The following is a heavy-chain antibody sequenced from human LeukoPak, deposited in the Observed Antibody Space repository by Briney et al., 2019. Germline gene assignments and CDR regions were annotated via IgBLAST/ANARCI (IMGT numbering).Heavy chain of an antibody. D-gene: IGHD3-16*02. CDR3: ARRRYDYVWGSYRWYYFDY. V-gene: IGHV4-4*02. CDR2: IYHSGGT. CDR1: GGSISSSTNW. Sequence: PSETLSLTCAVSGGSISSSTNWWSWVRQPPGKGLEWIGEIYHSGGTNYNPSLKSRVTISVDTSKNQFSLKLSSVTAADTAVYYCARRRYDYVWGSYRWYYFDYWGQGTLVTVSS. J-gene: IGHJ4*02.